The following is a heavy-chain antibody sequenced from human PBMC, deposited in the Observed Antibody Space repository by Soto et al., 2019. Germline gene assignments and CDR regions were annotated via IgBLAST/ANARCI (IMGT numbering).Heavy chain of an antibody. J-gene: IGHJ4*02. Sequence: SGPTLVNPTEPLTLTCSVSGFSLTDTRVGVSWIRQAPGKALEWLAHIISNDDKSHSTSLKSRLTISKDTSKSQVVLRMTNMDPVDTGRYYCARALFYSDSDGYYFEFDYWGPGTPVTVSS. D-gene: IGHD3-22*01. CDR1: GFSLTDTRVG. CDR2: IISNDDK. CDR3: ARALFYSDSDGYYFEFDY. V-gene: IGHV2-26*01.